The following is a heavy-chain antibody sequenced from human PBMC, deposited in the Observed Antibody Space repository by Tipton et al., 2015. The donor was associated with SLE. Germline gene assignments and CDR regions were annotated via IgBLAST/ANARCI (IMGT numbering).Heavy chain of an antibody. Sequence: TLSLTCTVSGGSISTTTYFWNWIRQPAGKGLEWIGRGFASGLTDYNPSLSGRVTMSLDTSKNQFSLDLTSVTAADTAVYYCASYVKGLGGAGAWGQGTLVTVSS. CDR2: GFASGLT. CDR1: GGSISTTTYF. J-gene: IGHJ5*02. V-gene: IGHV4-61*02. CDR3: ASYVKGLGGAGA. D-gene: IGHD3-16*01.